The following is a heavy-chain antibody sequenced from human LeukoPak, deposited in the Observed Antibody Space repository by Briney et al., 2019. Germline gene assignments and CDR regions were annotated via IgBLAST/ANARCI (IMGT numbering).Heavy chain of an antibody. D-gene: IGHD2-15*01. CDR3: ARSGHCSGGSCYTSAYNYYGLDV. CDR1: GDSISTYY. J-gene: IGHJ6*02. Sequence: PSEALSLTCTVSGDSISTYYWTWIRQPPGKGLEWIAYIYYSETTKYNPPLKSRVTISVDTSKNQISLKLSSVTAADTAVYYCARSGHCSGGSCYTSAYNYYGLDVWGQGTAVTVSS. CDR2: IYYSETT. V-gene: IGHV4-59*08.